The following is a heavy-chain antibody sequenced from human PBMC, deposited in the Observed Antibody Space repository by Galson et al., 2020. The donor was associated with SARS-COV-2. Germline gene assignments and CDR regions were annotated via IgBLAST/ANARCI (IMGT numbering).Heavy chain of an antibody. CDR1: GGSISSTTYF. CDR2: LYSSGTA. D-gene: IGHD1-1*01. CDR3: ARGHHGSYSDY. V-gene: IGHV4-39*07. J-gene: IGHJ4*02. Sequence: SETLSLTCTVSGGSISSTTYFWNWIRQPPGRGLEWIGTLYSSGTANYNPSLKSRLTMSVDTAKNQFSLRLNSVTAADTAVYYCARGHHGSYSDYRGQGSLVTISS.